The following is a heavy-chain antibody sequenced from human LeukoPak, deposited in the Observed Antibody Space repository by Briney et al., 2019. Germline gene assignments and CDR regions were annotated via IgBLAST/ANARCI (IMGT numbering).Heavy chain of an antibody. CDR3: ARDLSPLSHDFWSAYPV. J-gene: IGHJ4*02. CDR1: GFTFSSYE. Sequence: GRSLRLSCAASGFTFSSYEMNWVRQAPGEWLEWISYTRRSGLTKYYADSVKGRFTSSRDNAKNSLYLHMNSLRVEDTAVYYCARDLSPLSHDFWSAYPVWGQGTLVTVSS. CDR2: TRRSGLTK. V-gene: IGHV3-48*03. D-gene: IGHD3-3*01.